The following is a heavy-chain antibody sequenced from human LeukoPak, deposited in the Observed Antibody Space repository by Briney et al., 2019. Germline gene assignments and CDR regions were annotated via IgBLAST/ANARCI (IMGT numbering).Heavy chain of an antibody. CDR1: GGSISSGGYY. V-gene: IGHV4-31*03. CDR2: IYYSGST. D-gene: IGHD2-2*01. J-gene: IGHJ5*02. Sequence: SQTLSLTCTVSGGSISSGGYYWSWIRQHPGKGLEWIGYIYYSGSTYYNPSLKSRVTISVDTSKNQFSLKLSSVTAADTAVYYCARAYCSSTSCYWPTSDNWFDPWGQGTLVTVSS. CDR3: ARAYCSSTSCYWPTSDNWFDP.